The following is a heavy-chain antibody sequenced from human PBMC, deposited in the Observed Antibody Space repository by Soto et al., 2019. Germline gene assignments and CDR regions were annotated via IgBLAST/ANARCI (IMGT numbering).Heavy chain of an antibody. J-gene: IGHJ5*02. D-gene: IGHD6-6*01. CDR1: GLSLTGYY. CDR2: INAHSGGT. Sequence: SVKVSCKATGLSLTGYYIHWLRQAPGQGLEWMGWINAHSGGTEYAQKFQGRVTLTRDTSISTAYMTLSSLRSDDTAIYYCAKDLTRQLAYWLNPWGQGSQVIVTS. CDR3: AKDLTRQLAYWLNP. V-gene: IGHV1-2*02.